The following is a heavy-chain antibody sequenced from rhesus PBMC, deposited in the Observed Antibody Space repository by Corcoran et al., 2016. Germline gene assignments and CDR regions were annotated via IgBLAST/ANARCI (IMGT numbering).Heavy chain of an antibody. CDR1: GFSFRRYD. V-gene: IGHV3-136*01. CDR3: TREGYFDS. Sequence: EVQLVESGGGLVQPGGSLLLSCAASGFSFRRYDMSWVRQAPGKGLEGDSYISKRGKTTYYADAVKGRFTVARDNAKSSLSLQMSSLRAEDTAVYYCTREGYFDSWGQGVLVTVSS. CDR2: ISKRGKTT. J-gene: IGHJ4*01.